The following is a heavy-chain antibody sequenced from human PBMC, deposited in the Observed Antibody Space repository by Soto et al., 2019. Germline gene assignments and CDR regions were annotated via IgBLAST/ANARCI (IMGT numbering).Heavy chain of an antibody. CDR1: SGSISSGGHY. Sequence: PSGPLSLTRTVSSGSISSGGHYWSWMGQHSEKGLEWIGYIYYSGSTYYNPSLKSRVTISVDTSKNQFSLKLSSVAAADTALYYCARVRGGGPFEDWGQGTLVTGSS. V-gene: IGHV4-31*03. D-gene: IGHD1-26*01. J-gene: IGHJ4*02. CDR3: ARVRGGGPFED. CDR2: IYYSGST.